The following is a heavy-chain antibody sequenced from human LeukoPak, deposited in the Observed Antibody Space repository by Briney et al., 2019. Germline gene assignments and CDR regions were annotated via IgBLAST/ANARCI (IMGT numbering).Heavy chain of an antibody. D-gene: IGHD3-3*01. CDR1: GFTFSDYY. Sequence: PGGSLRLSCAASGFTFSDYYMSWIRQAPGKGLEWVSYISSSGSTIYYADSVKGRFTISRDNAKNSLYLQMNSLRAEDTAVYYCARDKAYTIFGVVINLYYYYMDVWGKGTTVTVSS. CDR2: ISSSGSTI. CDR3: ARDKAYTIFGVVINLYYYYMDV. J-gene: IGHJ6*03. V-gene: IGHV3-11*04.